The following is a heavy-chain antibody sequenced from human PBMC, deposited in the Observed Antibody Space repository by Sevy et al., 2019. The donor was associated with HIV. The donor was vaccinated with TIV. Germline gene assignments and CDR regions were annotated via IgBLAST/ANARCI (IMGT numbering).Heavy chain of an antibody. J-gene: IGHJ4*02. D-gene: IGHD6-19*01. V-gene: IGHV3-33*01. Sequence: QLGGSLRLSCAASGFTFSSYGMHWVRQAPGKGLEWVAIIWYDGSNKKYADSVKGRFSISRDNSKNTLYLQMNSLRAEDTAVYYCAREGIAVAGIGYYFDYWGQRTLVTVSS. CDR2: IWYDGSNK. CDR1: GFTFSSYG. CDR3: AREGIAVAGIGYYFDY.